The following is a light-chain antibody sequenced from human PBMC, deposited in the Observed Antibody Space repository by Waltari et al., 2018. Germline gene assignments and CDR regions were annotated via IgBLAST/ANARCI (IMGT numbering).Light chain of an antibody. Sequence: DIVMNQSPLSLPVSPGEPDSISCRSSQSLLHRNGYNYLDCYLQQPGQSPMLLINLGSNRAPGVPDRFSGSGSGTDFTLNISRVEAEDVGVYYCMQGLQTPAYTFGQGTRLEI. CDR3: MQGLQTPAYT. CDR1: QSLLHRNGYNY. V-gene: IGKV2-28*01. CDR2: LGS. J-gene: IGKJ2*01.